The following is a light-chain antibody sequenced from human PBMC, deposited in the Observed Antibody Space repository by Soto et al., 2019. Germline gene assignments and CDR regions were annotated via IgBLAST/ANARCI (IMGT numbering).Light chain of an antibody. J-gene: IGKJ3*01. CDR1: QSVSSNN. Sequence: EIVLTQSPGTLSLSPGERATLSCRASQSVSSNNLAWYQQKPGQAPRLLIFGASSRATDIPDRFSGSGSGTEFTLTISRLEPEDFAVYYCQQYGNSPRITFGPGTKVDIK. CDR3: QQYGNSPRIT. V-gene: IGKV3-20*01. CDR2: GAS.